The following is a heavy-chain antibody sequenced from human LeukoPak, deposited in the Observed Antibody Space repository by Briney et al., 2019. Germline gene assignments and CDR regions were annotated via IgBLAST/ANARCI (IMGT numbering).Heavy chain of an antibody. D-gene: IGHD1-26*01. V-gene: IGHV3-13*01. J-gene: IGHJ4*02. CDR1: GFTFSSCD. CDR2: IGTAGDT. CDR3: ARADGRARGFDY. Sequence: GGSLRLSCAASGFTFSSCDMHWVRQATGKGLEWVSAIGTAGDTYYPGSVKGRFTISRENAKNSLYLQMNSLRAGDTAVYYCARADGRARGFDYWGQETLVTVSS.